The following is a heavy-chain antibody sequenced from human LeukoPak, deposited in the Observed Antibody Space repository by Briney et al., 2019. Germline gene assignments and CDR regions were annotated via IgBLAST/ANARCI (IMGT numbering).Heavy chain of an antibody. CDR2: IIPMFATA. CDR3: VRRQALRGRHRAFDP. CDR1: GGTFSNYA. V-gene: IGHV1-69*05. J-gene: IGHJ5*02. Sequence: SVKVSCKASGGTFSNYAITWVRQAPGQGLEWLGGIIPMFATAKYAQKFQGRVTITTDEPTTTAYMELISLRSEDTDVYYCVRRQALRGRHRAFDPWGQGTLVTVSS. D-gene: IGHD6-25*01.